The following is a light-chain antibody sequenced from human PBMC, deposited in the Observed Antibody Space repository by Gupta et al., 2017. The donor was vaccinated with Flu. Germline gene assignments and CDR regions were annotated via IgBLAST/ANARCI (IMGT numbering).Light chain of an antibody. J-gene: IGLJ1*01. CDR3: ASYAGSNNRYV. CDR1: SRDVGTYNY. CDR2: EVS. V-gene: IGLV2-8*01. Sequence: QSDTNQPPSASGSPGQSVTISCTGSSRDVGTYNYVSWYQHHPGQAPNLLIYEVSKRPPGVPDRFSGSKSGNTASLTVSGLQAEDEGDYYCASYAGSNNRYVFGTGTKVTVL.